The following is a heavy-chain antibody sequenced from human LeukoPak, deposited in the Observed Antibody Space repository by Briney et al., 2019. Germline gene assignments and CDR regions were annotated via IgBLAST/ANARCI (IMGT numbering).Heavy chain of an antibody. Sequence: SETLSLTCAVYGGSFSGYYWSWIRQPAGKGLEWIGRIYTSGGTNYNPSLKSRVTMSVDTSKNQFSLKLSSVTAADTAVYYCARDQYYYDSSGYYRFDYWGQGTLVTVSS. CDR3: ARDQYYYDSSGYYRFDY. CDR2: IYTSGGT. J-gene: IGHJ4*02. V-gene: IGHV4-4*07. D-gene: IGHD3-22*01. CDR1: GGSFSGYY.